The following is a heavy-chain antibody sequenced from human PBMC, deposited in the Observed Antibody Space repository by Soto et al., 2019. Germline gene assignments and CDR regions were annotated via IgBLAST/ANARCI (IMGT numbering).Heavy chain of an antibody. Sequence: GGSLRLSCAASGFTFSSYAMSWVRQAPGKGLEWVSAISGSGGSTYYTDSVKGRFTISRDNSKNTLYLQMNSLTAEDTAVYYCGVSGDNGQPGDSYSDDWGQGTLGTVSS. D-gene: IGHD3-10*01. CDR3: GVSGDNGQPGDSYSDD. CDR2: ISGSGGST. J-gene: IGHJ4*02. CDR1: GFTFSSYA. V-gene: IGHV3-23*01.